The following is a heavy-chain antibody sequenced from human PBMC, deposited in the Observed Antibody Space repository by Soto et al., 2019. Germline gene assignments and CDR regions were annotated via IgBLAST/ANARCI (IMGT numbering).Heavy chain of an antibody. J-gene: IGHJ4*02. CDR2: FDPEDGET. Sequence: ASVKVSCKVSGYTLTELSMHWVRQAPGKGLEWMGGFDPEDGETIYAQKFQGRVTMTEDTSTDTAYMELSSLRSEDTAVYYCATRTYGSGSYYRGFYFDYWGQGTLVTVSS. V-gene: IGHV1-24*01. CDR1: GYTLTELS. CDR3: ATRTYGSGSYYRGFYFDY. D-gene: IGHD3-10*01.